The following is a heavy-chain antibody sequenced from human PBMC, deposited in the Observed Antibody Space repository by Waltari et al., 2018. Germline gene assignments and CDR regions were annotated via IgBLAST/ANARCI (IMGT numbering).Heavy chain of an antibody. CDR2: FDPEDGEI. Sequence: QVHLVQSGAGVRRPGASVKVSCKVSGYTLTELSIHWVRQAPGKGLEWMGGFDPEDGEIIYAQKFQGRVTMTEDTSTDTVYMEVSSLRSEDTAVYYCASNQVDYSNYFYFDYWGQGTLVTVSS. CDR3: ASNQVDYSNYFYFDY. V-gene: IGHV1-24*01. D-gene: IGHD4-4*01. J-gene: IGHJ4*02. CDR1: GYTLTELS.